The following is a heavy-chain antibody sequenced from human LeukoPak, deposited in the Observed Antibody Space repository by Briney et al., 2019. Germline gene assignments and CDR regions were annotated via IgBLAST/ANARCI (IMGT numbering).Heavy chain of an antibody. CDR1: GFTVSSNY. J-gene: IGHJ6*03. CDR2: IYSGGST. CDR3: ARLHAGVRFLEWLSKDGYYYMDV. Sequence: GGSLRLSCAASGFTVSSNYMSWVRQAPGKGLEWVSVIYSGGSTYYADSVKGRFTISRDNSKNTLYLQMNSLRAEDTAVYYCARLHAGVRFLEWLSKDGYYYMDVWGKGTTVTVSS. D-gene: IGHD3-3*01. V-gene: IGHV3-53*01.